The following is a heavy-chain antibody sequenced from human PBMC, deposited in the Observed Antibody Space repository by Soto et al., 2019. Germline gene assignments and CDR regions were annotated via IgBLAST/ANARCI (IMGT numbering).Heavy chain of an antibody. V-gene: IGHV3-48*02. Sequence: GGSLRLSCAASGFTFSSYSMNWVRQAPGKGLEWVSYISSSSSTIYYADSVKGRFTISRDNAKNSLYLQMNSLGDEDTAVYYRARTIAARYYYYYGMDVWGQGTTVTVSS. J-gene: IGHJ6*02. CDR3: ARTIAARYYYYYGMDV. D-gene: IGHD6-6*01. CDR1: GFTFSSYS. CDR2: ISSSSSTI.